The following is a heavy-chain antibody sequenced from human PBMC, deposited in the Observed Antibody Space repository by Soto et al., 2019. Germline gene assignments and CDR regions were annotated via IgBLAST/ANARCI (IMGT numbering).Heavy chain of an antibody. CDR3: ARANWDSSGYYSHAFDI. CDR2: IIPIFGTA. J-gene: IGHJ3*02. D-gene: IGHD3-22*01. CDR1: SGTFISYA. V-gene: IGHV1-69*13. Sequence: SAKVCFKASSGTFISYAISWVRQAPGQGLEWMGGIIPIFGTANYAQKFQGRVTITADESTSTAYMELSSLRSEDTAVYYCARANWDSSGYYSHAFDIWGQGTMVSVSS.